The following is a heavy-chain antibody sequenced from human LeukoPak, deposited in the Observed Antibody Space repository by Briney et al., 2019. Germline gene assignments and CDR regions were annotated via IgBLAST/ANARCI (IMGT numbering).Heavy chain of an antibody. V-gene: IGHV4-59*01. CDR1: XGSIXXXX. CDR2: IYYSGTT. Sequence: LTXXVXXGSIXXXXWSXXRQXPXXXXEWIGYIYYSGTTRYNPSLKSRVTISVETSKNQFSLKLSSVTAADTAVYYCASLVLNYYYMDVWGKGTTVTVSS. J-gene: IGHJ6*03. CDR3: ASLVLNYYYMDV. D-gene: IGHD2-15*01.